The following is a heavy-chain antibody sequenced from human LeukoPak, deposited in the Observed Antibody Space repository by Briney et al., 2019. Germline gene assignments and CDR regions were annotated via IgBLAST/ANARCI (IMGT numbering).Heavy chain of an antibody. D-gene: IGHD4-17*01. Sequence: PSETLSLTCTVSGYSISSGYYWGWIRQPPGKGLEWIGSIYHSGSTYYNPSLKSRVTISVDMSKDQFSLKLSSVTAADTAVYYCARGLSVTTFYSGWFDPWGQGTLVTVSS. CDR1: GYSISSGYY. CDR2: IYHSGST. CDR3: ARGLSVTTFYSGWFDP. V-gene: IGHV4-38-2*02. J-gene: IGHJ5*02.